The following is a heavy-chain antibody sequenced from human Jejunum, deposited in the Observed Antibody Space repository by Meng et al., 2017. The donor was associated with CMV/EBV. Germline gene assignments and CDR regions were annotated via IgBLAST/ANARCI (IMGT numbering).Heavy chain of an antibody. J-gene: IGHJ4*02. CDR1: GFSVSTKY. CDR2: TYTGGRT. D-gene: IGHD3-3*01. CDR3: ATHLNNFGVVAAIDY. Sequence: GFSVSTKYMSWVRQAPGKGLEWVSVTYTGGRTNYGGSVQGRFTVSRDTSNNTLYLQMNSLRAEDTAIYYCATHLNNFGVVAAIDYWGQGTLGTVSS. V-gene: IGHV3-53*01.